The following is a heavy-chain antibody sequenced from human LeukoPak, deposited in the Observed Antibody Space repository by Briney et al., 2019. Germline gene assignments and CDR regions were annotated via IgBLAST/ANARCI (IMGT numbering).Heavy chain of an antibody. D-gene: IGHD4-17*01. CDR3: ARRGNDYGDYPTDY. J-gene: IGHJ4*02. Sequence: SGESLKISCKGSGYSFTSYWIGCVRQLPGKGLEWMGIIYPGDSDTRYSPSFQGQVTISADKSISTAYLQWSSLKASDTAMYYCARRGNDYGDYPTDYWGQGTLVTVSS. CDR2: IYPGDSDT. V-gene: IGHV5-51*01. CDR1: GYSFTSYW.